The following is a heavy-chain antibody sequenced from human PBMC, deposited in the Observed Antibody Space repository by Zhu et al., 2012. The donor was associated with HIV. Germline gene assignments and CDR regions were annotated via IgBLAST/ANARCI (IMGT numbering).Heavy chain of an antibody. CDR1: GYSISTGYY. V-gene: IGHV4-38-2*02. CDR2: IYHTGST. CDR3: ATGEASLAAPGTGYFKS. D-gene: IGHD1-1*01. J-gene: IGHJ4*02. Sequence: QVQLRESGPGLVKPSETLSLTCTVSGYSISTGYYWGWIRQPAGKGLDWIGHIYHTGSTYYNPSLKTRVTMSVDTSKNHFSLKLSSVSAADTAVYYCATGEASLAAPGTGYFKSWGQGALVTVSS.